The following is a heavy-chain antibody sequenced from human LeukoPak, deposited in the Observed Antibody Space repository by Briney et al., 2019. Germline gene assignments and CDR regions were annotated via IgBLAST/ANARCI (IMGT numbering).Heavy chain of an antibody. CDR3: ARHYYGAKIPDY. V-gene: IGHV4-59*05. D-gene: IGHD4-17*01. CDR1: GGSISSYY. CDR2: IYYSGST. Sequence: KPSETLSLTCTVSGGSISSYYWSWIRQPPGKGLEWIGSIYYSGSTYYNPSLKSRVTISVDTSKNQFSLKLSSVTAADTAVYYCARHYYGAKIPDYWGQGTLVTVSS. J-gene: IGHJ4*02.